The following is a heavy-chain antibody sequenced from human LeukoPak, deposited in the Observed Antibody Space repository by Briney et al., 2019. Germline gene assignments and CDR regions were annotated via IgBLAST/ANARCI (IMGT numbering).Heavy chain of an antibody. V-gene: IGHV4-59*01. D-gene: IGHD1-26*01. J-gene: IGHJ5*02. CDR2: IYCSGST. Sequence: SETLSLTCTVSGGSISSYYWSWIRQPPGKGLEWIGYIYCSGSTNYNPSLKSRVTISVDTSKNQFSLKLSSVTAADTAVYYCARDSLGGSYDGWFDPWGQGTLVTVSS. CDR3: ARDSLGGSYDGWFDP. CDR1: GGSISSYY.